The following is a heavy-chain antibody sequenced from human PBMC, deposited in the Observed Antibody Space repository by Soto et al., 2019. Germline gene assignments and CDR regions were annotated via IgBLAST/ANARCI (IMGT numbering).Heavy chain of an antibody. CDR3: ARGIGDSSGYTWYYYGMDV. CDR1: GGTFSSYA. D-gene: IGHD3-22*01. V-gene: IGHV1-69*06. Sequence: VASVKVSCKASGGTFSSYAISWVRQAPGQGLEWMGGIIPIFGTANYAQKFQGRVTITADKSTSTAYMELSSLRSEDTAVYYCARGIGDSSGYTWYYYGMDVWGQGTTVTVSS. CDR2: IIPIFGTA. J-gene: IGHJ6*02.